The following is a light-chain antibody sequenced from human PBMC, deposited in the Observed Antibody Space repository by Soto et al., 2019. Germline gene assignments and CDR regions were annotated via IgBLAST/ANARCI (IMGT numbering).Light chain of an antibody. CDR1: SSDVGAYDY. V-gene: IGLV2-14*03. CDR2: EVS. Sequence: QSVLTQPASVSGSPGQSITISCTGTSSDVGAYDYVSWYQQHPDKAPKLMIYEVSNRPSGVSNRFSGSKSVNTATLTISGLQADDEADCYCSSYTRSSTRVFGTGTKVTVL. CDR3: SSYTRSSTRV. J-gene: IGLJ1*01.